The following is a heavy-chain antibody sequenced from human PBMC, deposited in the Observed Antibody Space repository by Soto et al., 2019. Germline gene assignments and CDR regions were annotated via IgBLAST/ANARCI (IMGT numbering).Heavy chain of an antibody. V-gene: IGHV1-46*01. CDR1: GYTFTSYY. J-gene: IGHJ5*02. Sequence: GASVKVSCKASGYTFTSYYMHWVRQAPGQGLEWMGIINPSGGSTSYAQKLQGRVTMTTDTSTSTAYMELRSLRSDDTAVYYCARAPEYCSGGSCYPYWFDPWGQGTLVTVSS. D-gene: IGHD2-15*01. CDR2: INPSGGST. CDR3: ARAPEYCSGGSCYPYWFDP.